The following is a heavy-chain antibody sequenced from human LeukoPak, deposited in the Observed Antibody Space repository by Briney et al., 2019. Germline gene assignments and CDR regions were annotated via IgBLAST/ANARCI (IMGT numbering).Heavy chain of an antibody. J-gene: IGHJ6*02. V-gene: IGHV3-30-3*01. D-gene: IGHD5-12*01. CDR2: ISYDGSNK. CDR1: GFTFSSYA. CDR3: ARDLSVEWLRSDYYYGMDV. Sequence: GGSLRLSCAASGFTFSSYAMHWVRQAPGKGLEWVAVISYDGSNKYYADSVKGRFTISRDNSKNTLYLQMNSLRAEDTALYYCARDLSVEWLRSDYYYGMDVWGQGTTVTVSS.